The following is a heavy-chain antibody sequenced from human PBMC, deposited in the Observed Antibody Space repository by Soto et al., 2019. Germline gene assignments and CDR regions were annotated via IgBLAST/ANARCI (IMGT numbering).Heavy chain of an antibody. CDR3: ARGPVTTYYYMDV. CDR1: GGSISSGGYY. V-gene: IGHV4-31*03. D-gene: IGHD4-4*01. Sequence: SETLSLTCTVSGGSISSGGYYWSWIRQHPGKGLEWIGYIYYSGSTYYNPSLKSRVTISVDTSKNQFSLKLSSVTAADTAVYYCARGPVTTYYYMDVWGKGTTVTVSS. CDR2: IYYSGST. J-gene: IGHJ6*03.